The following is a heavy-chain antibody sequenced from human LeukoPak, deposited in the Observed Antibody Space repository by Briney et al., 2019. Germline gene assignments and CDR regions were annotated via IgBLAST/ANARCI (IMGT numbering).Heavy chain of an antibody. CDR2: ISSAGSYI. CDR1: GLTFCSYN. Sequence: PGGSLRLSCTPSGLTFCSYNMNGVRQAPGEGLEWASSISSAGSYIYYADSVKGRFTISRDNANNSLYLQMNSRRAEDTALYYCARGTDIWGQGTMVSVSS. J-gene: IGHJ3*02. V-gene: IGHV3-21*01. CDR3: ARGTDI.